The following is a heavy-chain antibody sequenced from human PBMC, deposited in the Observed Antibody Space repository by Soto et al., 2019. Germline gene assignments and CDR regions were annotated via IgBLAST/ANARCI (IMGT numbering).Heavy chain of an antibody. CDR1: GFTFSYG. J-gene: IGHJ4*02. CDR2: ISYDSSNK. Sequence: RLSCAASGFTFSYGIHWLRQAPGKGLEWVAYISYDSSNKFHGDSVKGRFTISRDNSKNTQFLQMNSLRAEDTAVYYCAKLVIGYCSGNTCDDYWGQGTLVTVSS. D-gene: IGHD2-15*01. CDR3: AKLVIGYCSGNTCDDY. V-gene: IGHV3-30*18.